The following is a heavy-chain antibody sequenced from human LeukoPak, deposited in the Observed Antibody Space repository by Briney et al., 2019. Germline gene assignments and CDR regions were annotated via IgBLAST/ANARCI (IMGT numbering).Heavy chain of an antibody. J-gene: IGHJ4*02. CDR3: ARQRFDYYDSSGYYYGFDY. CDR2: IYYIGST. V-gene: IGHV4-59*01. CDR1: GGSISSYY. D-gene: IGHD3-22*01. Sequence: SETLSLTCTVSGGSISSYYWSWLRQPPGKGLEWIGYIYYIGSTNYNPSLKKRVTISVDTSKNQFSLKLSSATAAHTPAYYCARQRFDYYDSSGYYYGFDYWGQGTLVTVSS.